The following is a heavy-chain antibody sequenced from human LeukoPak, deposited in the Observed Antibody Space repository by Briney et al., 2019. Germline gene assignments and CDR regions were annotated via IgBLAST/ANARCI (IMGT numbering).Heavy chain of an antibody. CDR1: GFTFSSYA. J-gene: IGHJ4*02. V-gene: IGHV3-30*04. Sequence: PGGSLRLSCAASGFTFSSYAMHWVRQAPGKGLEWVAVISYDGSNKYYADSVKGRFTISRDNSRNTLYLQMNSLRGEDTAVYYCARAQYNWNYAPSSWGQGTLVTVSS. CDR2: ISYDGSNK. CDR3: ARAQYNWNYAPSS. D-gene: IGHD1-7*01.